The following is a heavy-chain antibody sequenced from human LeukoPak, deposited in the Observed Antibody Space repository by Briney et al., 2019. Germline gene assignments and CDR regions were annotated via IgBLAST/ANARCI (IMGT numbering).Heavy chain of an antibody. CDR3: ARGVAGTWYFDL. V-gene: IGHV3-74*01. CDR2: INSDGSST. J-gene: IGHJ2*01. D-gene: IGHD6-19*01. Sequence: PGGSLRLSCAASGFSFSTNWMHWVRQAPGKGLVWVSHINSDGSSTSYADSVKGRFTISRDNAKNTLYLQTNSLRAEDTAVYYCARGVAGTWYFDLWGRATLVTVSS. CDR1: GFSFSTNW.